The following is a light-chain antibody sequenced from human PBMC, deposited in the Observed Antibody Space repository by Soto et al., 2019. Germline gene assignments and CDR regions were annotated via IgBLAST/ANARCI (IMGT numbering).Light chain of an antibody. Sequence: QSVLTQPPSVSGAPGQRVTISCTGSSSNIGAGYDVHWYQQLPGTAPKLLIYGNSNRPSGVPDRFSGSKSGTSASLAITGLQAEDEADYYCQSYDSSLRGSDVFGTGTKLTV. CDR3: QSYDSSLRGSDV. CDR1: SSNIGAGYD. V-gene: IGLV1-40*01. CDR2: GNS. J-gene: IGLJ1*01.